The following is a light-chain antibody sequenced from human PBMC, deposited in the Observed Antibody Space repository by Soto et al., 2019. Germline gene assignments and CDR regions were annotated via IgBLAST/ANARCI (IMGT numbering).Light chain of an antibody. Sequence: EIVMTQSPATLSVSPGERATLSCRASQSVSSNLAWYQQKAGQAPRLLMYGASTRAIGIPGRFSGSGSGTEFTLTISSLQSEDFAFYYCQQYGSSATFGGGTKVE. CDR3: QQYGSSAT. CDR2: GAS. J-gene: IGKJ4*01. CDR1: QSVSSN. V-gene: IGKV3-15*01.